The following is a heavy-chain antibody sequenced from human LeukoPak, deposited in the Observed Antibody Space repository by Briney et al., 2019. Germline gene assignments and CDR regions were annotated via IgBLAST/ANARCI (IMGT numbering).Heavy chain of an antibody. CDR2: ISAYNGNT. Sequence: GASVKVSCKASGYTFTGYYMHWVRQAPGQGLEWMRWISAYNGNTNYAQKLQGRVTMTTDTSTSTAYMELRSLRSDDTAVYYCARAPEGSWYAYWGQGTLVTVSS. V-gene: IGHV1-18*04. D-gene: IGHD6-13*01. CDR1: GYTFTGYY. J-gene: IGHJ4*02. CDR3: ARAPEGSWYAY.